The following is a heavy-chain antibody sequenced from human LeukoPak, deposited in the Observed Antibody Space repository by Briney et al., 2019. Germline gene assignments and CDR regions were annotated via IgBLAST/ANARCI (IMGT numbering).Heavy chain of an antibody. CDR2: IGYDGSNNYDGSSK. J-gene: IGHJ4*02. CDR3: AKDYPSAVGASPFGY. V-gene: IGHV3-30*02. CDR1: GFTFSSSG. D-gene: IGHD1-26*01. Sequence: GGSLRLSCAASGFTFSSSGMHWVRQAPGKGLEWVTFIGYDGSNNYDGSSKYYADSVKGRFTISRDNSKNTLYLQMNSLRPEDTALYYCAKDYPSAVGASPFGYWGQGTLVTV.